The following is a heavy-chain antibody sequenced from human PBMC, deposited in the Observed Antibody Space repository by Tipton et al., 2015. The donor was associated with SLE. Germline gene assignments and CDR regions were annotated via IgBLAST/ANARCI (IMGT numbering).Heavy chain of an antibody. CDR1: DDSISHYY. CDR2: IFYTGRI. D-gene: IGHD1-14*01. CDR3: ARHNSHHIFYFYGLDV. Sequence: TLSLTCTVSDDSISHYYWSWIRQSPGKGLEWIGYIFYTGRISSNPSLKSRVTILMDTSKNLFSLRLSSVTAADTAVYYCARHNSHHIFYFYGLDVWGQGTTVTVSS. V-gene: IGHV4-59*08. J-gene: IGHJ6*02.